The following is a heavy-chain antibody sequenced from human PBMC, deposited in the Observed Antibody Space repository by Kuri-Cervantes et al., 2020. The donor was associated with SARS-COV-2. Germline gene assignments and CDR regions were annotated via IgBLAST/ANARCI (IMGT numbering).Heavy chain of an antibody. CDR1: GGSISSYY. CDR3: ARGRSVFDP. V-gene: IGHV4-59*12. J-gene: IGHJ5*02. CDR2: IYYSGST. Sequence: ESLKISCTVSGGSISSYYWSWIRQPPGKGLEWIGYIYYSGSTNYNPSLKSRVTISVDTSKNQFSLKLSSVTAADTAVYYYARGRSVFDPWGQGTLVTVSS.